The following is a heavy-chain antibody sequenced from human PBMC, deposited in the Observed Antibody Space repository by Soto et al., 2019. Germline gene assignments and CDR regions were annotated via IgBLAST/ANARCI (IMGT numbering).Heavy chain of an antibody. CDR3: AYLHSGGSGSFDI. D-gene: IGHD2-15*01. J-gene: IGHJ3*02. Sequence: SQTLSLTCVISGDSVSSNSVTWSWIRQSPSRGLEWLGRTYYRSKWYNNYAVSVKSRITINPDTSKNQFSLQLNSVSPEDTAVYYCAYLHSGGSGSFDIWGQGTMVTVSS. CDR2: TYYRSKWYN. V-gene: IGHV6-1*01. CDR1: GDSVSSNSVT.